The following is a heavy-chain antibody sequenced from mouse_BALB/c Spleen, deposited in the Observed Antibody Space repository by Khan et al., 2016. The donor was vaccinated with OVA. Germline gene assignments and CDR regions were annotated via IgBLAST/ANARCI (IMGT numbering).Heavy chain of an antibody. Sequence: EVELVESGGGLVKPGGSLKLSCSASGFTFSSYAMSWVRQTPEKRLELVATISSGGHYTFYPDSVKGRFTISRDNARNTLYLQMSSLRSEDTAKYYCARSLVDYYAMDYWSQGTSVTVSS. CDR1: GFTFSSYA. CDR2: ISSGGHYT. V-gene: IGHV5-9-3*01. CDR3: ARSLVDYYAMDY. J-gene: IGHJ4*01. D-gene: IGHD2-2*01.